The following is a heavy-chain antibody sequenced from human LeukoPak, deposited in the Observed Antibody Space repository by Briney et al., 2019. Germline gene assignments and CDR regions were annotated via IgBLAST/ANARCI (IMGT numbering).Heavy chain of an antibody. CDR1: GGSFSTYQ. V-gene: IGHV4-4*07. Sequence: PSETLPLTCTVSGGSFSTYQWTWLRQTAGRGLQWIGRIHTRGTLNYNPSIQTRVTMSLDTAKNQLSLKLSSVTAADAAVYYCARGGNYGAYSLDVWGKGTTVTVSS. D-gene: IGHD3-16*01. CDR3: ARGGNYGAYSLDV. J-gene: IGHJ6*04. CDR2: IHTRGTL.